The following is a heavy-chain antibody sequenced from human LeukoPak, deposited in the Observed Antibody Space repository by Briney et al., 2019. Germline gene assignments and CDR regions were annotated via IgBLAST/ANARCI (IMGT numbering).Heavy chain of an antibody. CDR1: GGTFISYA. J-gene: IGHJ4*02. CDR3: ARGDYYDSSGYYGY. Sequence: SVKVSCKASGGTFISYAISWVRQAPGQGLEWMGGIIPIFGTANYAQKFQGRVTITADESTSTAYMELSSLRSEDTAVYYCARGDYYDSSGYYGYWGQGTLVTVSS. CDR2: IIPIFGTA. D-gene: IGHD3-22*01. V-gene: IGHV1-69*13.